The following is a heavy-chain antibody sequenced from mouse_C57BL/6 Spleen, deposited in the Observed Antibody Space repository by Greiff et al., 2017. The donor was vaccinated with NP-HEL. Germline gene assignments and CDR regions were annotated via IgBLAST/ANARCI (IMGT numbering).Heavy chain of an antibody. D-gene: IGHD2-1*01. V-gene: IGHV1-26*01. Sequence: VQLQQSGPELVKPGASVKISCKASGYTFTDYYMNWVKQSHGKSLEWIGDINPNNGGTSYNQKFKGKATLTVDKSSSTAYMELRSLTSEDSAVYYCASIYYGAWFAYWGQGTLVTVSA. CDR3: ASIYYGAWFAY. J-gene: IGHJ3*01. CDR1: GYTFTDYY. CDR2: INPNNGGT.